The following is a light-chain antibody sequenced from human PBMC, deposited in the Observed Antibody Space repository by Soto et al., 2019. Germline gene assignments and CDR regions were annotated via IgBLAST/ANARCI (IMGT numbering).Light chain of an antibody. CDR3: QAWDSSTVV. J-gene: IGLJ2*01. Sequence: SYELTQPPSVSVSPGQTASITCSGDKLGDKYACWYQQKQGQSPVLVIYQDTKRPSGIPERFSGSNSGNTATLTISGTQAMDEADYYCQAWDSSTVVFGGVTQLTVL. CDR2: QDT. V-gene: IGLV3-1*01. CDR1: KLGDKY.